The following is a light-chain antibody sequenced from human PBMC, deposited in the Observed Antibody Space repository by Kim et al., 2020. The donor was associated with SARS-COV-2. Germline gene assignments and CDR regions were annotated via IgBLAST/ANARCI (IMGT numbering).Light chain of an antibody. Sequence: DIVMTQSPLSLPVTPGEPASISCRSSQSLFHSNGYYYLDWYLQKPGQSPQLLIYLGSNRASGVPDRFSGSGSGTDSTLKISRVEAEDVGVYYCMQTLLTPRTFGQGTKLDIK. CDR1: QSLFHSNGYYY. J-gene: IGKJ2*01. V-gene: IGKV2-28*01. CDR2: LGS. CDR3: MQTLLTPRT.